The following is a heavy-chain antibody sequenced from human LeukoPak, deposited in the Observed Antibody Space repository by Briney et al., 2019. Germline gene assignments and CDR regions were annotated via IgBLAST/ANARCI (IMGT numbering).Heavy chain of an antibody. D-gene: IGHD2-2*03. J-gene: IGHJ4*02. V-gene: IGHV3-23*01. Sequence: PGRSLRLSCAASGFTFSSYAMHWVRQAPGKGLEWVSAISGSGGSTYYADSVKGRFTISRDNSKNTLYLQMNSLRAEDTAVYYCAKSPLYGLRGSRDDYWGQGTLVTVSS. CDR3: AKSPLYGLRGSRDDY. CDR1: GFTFSSYA. CDR2: ISGSGGST.